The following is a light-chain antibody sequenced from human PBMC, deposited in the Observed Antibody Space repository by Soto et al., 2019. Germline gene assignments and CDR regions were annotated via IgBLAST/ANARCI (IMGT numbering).Light chain of an antibody. CDR2: GNT. CDR3: LSFDSSLSGV. J-gene: IGLJ2*01. Sequence: QSVLTQPPSVSGAPGQRVTISCTGSSSNIGAGYDVHWYQQLPGRAPKLLIYGNTNRPSGFPDRFSGSKSGTSASLAITGLQAEDEADYYCLSFDSSLSGVFGGGTKLTVL. V-gene: IGLV1-40*01. CDR1: SSNIGAGYD.